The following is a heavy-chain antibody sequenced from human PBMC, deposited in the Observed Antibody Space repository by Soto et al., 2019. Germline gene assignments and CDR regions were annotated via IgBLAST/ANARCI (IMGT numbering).Heavy chain of an antibody. CDR2: INHVGIT. CDR3: ARARDWGTGFYQLDS. Sequence: SETLSLTCAVSGGSFRGFYWTWIRQSPGKGLEWLGDINHVGITNYNPSLKSRVSIPVDTSKSQFSLTLSSVTAADTAVYYCARARDWGTGFYQLDSWGQGTLVTVSS. CDR1: GGSFRGFY. J-gene: IGHJ4*02. V-gene: IGHV4-34*01. D-gene: IGHD2-2*01.